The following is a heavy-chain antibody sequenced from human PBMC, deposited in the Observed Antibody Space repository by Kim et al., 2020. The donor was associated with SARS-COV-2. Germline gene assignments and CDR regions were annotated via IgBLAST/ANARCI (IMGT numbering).Heavy chain of an antibody. CDR1: GFTFSSYA. CDR2: ISGSGGST. V-gene: IGHV3-23*01. Sequence: GGSLRLSCAASGFTFSSYAMSWVRQAPGKGLEWVSAISGSGGSTYYADSVKGRFTISRDNSKNTLYLQMNSLRAEDTAVYYCAKDPGKSSGWYSSPYPLGFDYWGQGTLVTVSS. D-gene: IGHD6-19*01. J-gene: IGHJ4*02. CDR3: AKDPGKSSGWYSSPYPLGFDY.